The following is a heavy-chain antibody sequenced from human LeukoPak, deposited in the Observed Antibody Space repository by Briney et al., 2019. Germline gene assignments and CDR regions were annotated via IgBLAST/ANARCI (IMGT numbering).Heavy chain of an antibody. V-gene: IGHV3-21*01. CDR3: ARVLNYGFDY. CDR1: QFTFSSYN. D-gene: IGHD3-10*01. J-gene: IGHJ4*02. CDR2: ISSSSSYR. Sequence: GGSLRLSCAASQFTFSSYNMDWVRQAPGKGLEWVSSISSSSSYRFYADSVKGRFTISRDNAKNTLYLQMNSLRAEDTAVYYCARVLNYGFDYWGQGTLVTVSS.